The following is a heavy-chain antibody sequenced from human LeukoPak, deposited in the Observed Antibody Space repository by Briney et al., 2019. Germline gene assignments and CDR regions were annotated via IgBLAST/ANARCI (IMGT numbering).Heavy chain of an antibody. J-gene: IGHJ4*02. V-gene: IGHV1-69*01. CDR2: IIPMFGSA. Sequence: SVRVSCKASGGTFSSYAISWVRQAPGQGLEWMGGIIPMFGSANSAQKFQGRVTITADESTSTAYMELSSLRSEDTAVYYCARARSGFVDYWGQGTLVTVSS. CDR1: GGTFSSYA. D-gene: IGHD1-14*01. CDR3: ARARSGFVDY.